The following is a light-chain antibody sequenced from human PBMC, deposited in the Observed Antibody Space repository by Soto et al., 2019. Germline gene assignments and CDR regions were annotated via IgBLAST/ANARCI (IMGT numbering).Light chain of an antibody. CDR2: KVS. J-gene: IGKJ1*01. CDR3: LRATNWPWT. CDR1: QSLLYSDGDTY. Sequence: DTVMTQSPLSLSVPLGQSASISCRSSQSLLYSDGDTYLNWYHQRPGQSPRRLIHKVSQRDSGVAHRISGSGSGPDFPLEISRVEAEDVGVYYCLRATNWPWTFGQGNKVDI. V-gene: IGKV2-30*01.